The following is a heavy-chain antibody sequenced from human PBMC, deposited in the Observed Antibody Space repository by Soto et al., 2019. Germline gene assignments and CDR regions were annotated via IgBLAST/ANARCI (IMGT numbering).Heavy chain of an antibody. CDR3: GRDRSNSPDYFDF. D-gene: IGHD6-6*01. V-gene: IGHV4-30-4*01. CDR2: IYYSGSS. J-gene: IGHJ4*02. CDR1: GGSISSDDYY. Sequence: SETLSLTCSVSGGSISSDDYYWSWIRQPPGKGLQWFGYIYYSGSSSSNPSLNRRLSISIDTSKNQFFLKLSPVRAADTAEYYFGRDRSNSPDYFDFWGQGTLGTVSS.